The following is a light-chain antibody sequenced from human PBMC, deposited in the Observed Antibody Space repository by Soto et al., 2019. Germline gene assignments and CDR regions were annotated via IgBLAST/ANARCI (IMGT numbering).Light chain of an antibody. CDR1: QSVSNN. Sequence: EIVMTQSPATLSASPGERATLSCRASQSVSNNLAWYQKKPSQAPRLLIYGASTTATGIPARFRGSGSGTEFTLTISSLQSEDFAVYYCQQYNNWPPLTFGGGTKVEIK. CDR2: GAS. J-gene: IGKJ4*01. V-gene: IGKV3D-15*01. CDR3: QQYNNWPPLT.